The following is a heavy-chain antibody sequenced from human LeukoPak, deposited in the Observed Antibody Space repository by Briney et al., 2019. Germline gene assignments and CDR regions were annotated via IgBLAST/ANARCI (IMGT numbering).Heavy chain of an antibody. CDR3: ARGAEREPAAIGWFDP. Sequence: SETLSLTSTVSGDSISNYYWSWIRQPPGKGLEWIGYIYYTGSTYYNPSLKSRVTMSVDTSKNQFSLKLNSVTAADTAVYYCARGAEREPAAIGWFDPWGQGTLVTVSS. J-gene: IGHJ5*02. CDR1: GDSISNYY. CDR2: IYYTGST. D-gene: IGHD2-2*01. V-gene: IGHV4-59*01.